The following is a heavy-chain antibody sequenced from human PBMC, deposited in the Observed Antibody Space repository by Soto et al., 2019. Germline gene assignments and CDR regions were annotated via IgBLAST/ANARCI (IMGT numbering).Heavy chain of an antibody. D-gene: IGHD5-18*01. J-gene: IGHJ4*02. CDR2: ISYDGSNK. CDR1: GFTFSSYA. Sequence: QVQLVESGGGVVQPGRSLRLSCAASGFTFSSYAMHWVRQAPGKGLEWVAVISYDGSNKYYADSVKGRFTISRDNSKNTLYLQMNSLRAEDTAVYCCARDRGYSYGYFDYWGQGTLVTVSS. V-gene: IGHV3-30-3*01. CDR3: ARDRGYSYGYFDY.